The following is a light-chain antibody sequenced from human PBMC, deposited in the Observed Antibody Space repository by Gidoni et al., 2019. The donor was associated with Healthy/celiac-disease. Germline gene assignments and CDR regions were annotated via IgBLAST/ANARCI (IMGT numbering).Light chain of an antibody. CDR1: QSVSSY. Sequence: TVLTHSPVTLSLSPGERATLSCRASQSVSSYLAWYQQKPGQAPRLLIYDASNRATGIPARFSGSGSGTDFALTISSLGPEDFAVYYCQQRSNWPPALTFGGGTKVEIK. CDR3: QQRSNWPPALT. J-gene: IGKJ4*01. CDR2: DAS. V-gene: IGKV3-11*01.